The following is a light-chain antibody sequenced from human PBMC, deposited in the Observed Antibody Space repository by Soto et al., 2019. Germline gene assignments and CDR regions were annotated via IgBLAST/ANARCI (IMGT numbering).Light chain of an antibody. V-gene: IGKV3-20*01. J-gene: IGKJ4*01. CDR3: QQYANSPRT. Sequence: ETVLTQSPGTLSLSPGERATLSCRASQSVSSSSLAWYQQKPGQAPRLLIYGASSRATGIPDRFSGSGSGTDFTLTISRLDPEDFAVYYCQQYANSPRTFGQGTKVEIK. CDR1: QSVSSSS. CDR2: GAS.